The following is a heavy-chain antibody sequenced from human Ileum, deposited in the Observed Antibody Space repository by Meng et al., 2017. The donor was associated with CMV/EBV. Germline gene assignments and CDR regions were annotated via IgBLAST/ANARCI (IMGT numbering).Heavy chain of an antibody. CDR1: GGSFSVYY. D-gene: IGHD6-13*01. Sequence: LPCVVSGGSFSVYYWTWIRQSPGKGLEWLGEMHHSGTTNSNPSVRSRLTMSVDTSKSQVSLKLSSATAADTAVYYCAGFVWGIGFDPWGQGTLVTVSS. CDR3: AGFVWGIGFDP. J-gene: IGHJ5*02. V-gene: IGHV4-34*01. CDR2: MHHSGTT.